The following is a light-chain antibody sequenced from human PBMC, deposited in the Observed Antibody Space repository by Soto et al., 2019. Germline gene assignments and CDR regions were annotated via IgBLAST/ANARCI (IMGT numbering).Light chain of an antibody. CDR3: CSYAGSSTHVV. CDR1: SSDVGTYNL. V-gene: IGLV2-23*01. J-gene: IGLJ2*01. Sequence: QSVLTQPASVSGSPGQSITISRTGTSSDVGTYNLVSWYQQCPGKAPKLMIYEGSKRPSGVSNRFSGSKSGNTASLTISGLQAEDEADYYCCSYAGSSTHVVFGGGTKLTVL. CDR2: EGS.